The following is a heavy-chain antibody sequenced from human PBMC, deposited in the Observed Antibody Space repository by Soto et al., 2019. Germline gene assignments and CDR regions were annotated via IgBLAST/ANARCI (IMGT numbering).Heavy chain of an antibody. V-gene: IGHV4-34*01. D-gene: IGHD2-15*01. CDR3: ARQAVVWFDP. J-gene: IGHJ5*02. CDR1: GGSFSGYH. CDR2: INHSGST. Sequence: SETLSLTCAVYGGSFSGYHWSWIRQPPGKGLEWIGEINHSGSTNYNPSLKSRVTISVDTSKNQFSLKLSSVTAADTAVYYCARQAVVWFDPWGQGTLVTVSS.